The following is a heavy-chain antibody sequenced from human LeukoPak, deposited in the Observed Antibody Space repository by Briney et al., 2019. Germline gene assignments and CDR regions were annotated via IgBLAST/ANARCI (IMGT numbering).Heavy chain of an antibody. CDR1: GGSISSGGYS. D-gene: IGHD5-18*01. J-gene: IGHJ4*02. Sequence: SETLSLTCAVSGGSISSGGYSWSWIRQPPGKGLEWIGYIYYSGSTNYNPSLKSRVTISVDTSKNQFSLKLSSVTAADTAVYYCARRASGYSYGFYFDYWGQGTLVTVSS. CDR2: IYYSGST. V-gene: IGHV4-61*08. CDR3: ARRASGYSYGFYFDY.